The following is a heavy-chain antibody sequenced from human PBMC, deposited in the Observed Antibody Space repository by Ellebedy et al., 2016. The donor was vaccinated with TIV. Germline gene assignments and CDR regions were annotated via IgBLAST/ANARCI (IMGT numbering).Heavy chain of an antibody. CDR1: GFTFSSYW. D-gene: IGHD1-7*01. CDR3: ARGTGSTSIDDNYFDS. CDR2: IKQDGSEK. Sequence: PGGSLRLSCAASGFTFSSYWMRWVRQAPGKGLEWVANIKQDGSEKYYVDSVKGRFTISRDNAKNSLYLQMNSLRAEDTAVYYCARGTGSTSIDDNYFDSWGQGALVTVSS. J-gene: IGHJ4*02. V-gene: IGHV3-7*01.